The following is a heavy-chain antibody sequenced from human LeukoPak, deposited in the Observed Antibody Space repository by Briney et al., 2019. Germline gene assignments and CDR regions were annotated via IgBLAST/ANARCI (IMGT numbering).Heavy chain of an antibody. CDR3: AREDRGFKTEGAFDI. Sequence: VASVKVSCKASGYTFTSYAISWVRQAPGQGLEWMGRIIPILGIANYAQKFQGRVTITADKSTSTAYMELSSLRSEDTAVYYCAREDRGFKTEGAFDIWGQGTMVTVSS. J-gene: IGHJ3*02. CDR1: GYTFTSYA. D-gene: IGHD3-22*01. V-gene: IGHV1-69*04. CDR2: IIPILGIA.